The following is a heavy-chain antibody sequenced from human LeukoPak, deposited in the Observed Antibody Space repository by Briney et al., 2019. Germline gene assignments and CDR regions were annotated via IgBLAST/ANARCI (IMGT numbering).Heavy chain of an antibody. D-gene: IGHD2/OR15-2a*01. V-gene: IGHV3-43*02. CDR3: ATWAFYHGMDV. CDR1: GFTFYGYA. Sequence: GGSLRLSCVASGFTFYGYAMHGVRQAPGKGLEWVSLINADGGRTYYADSVNGRFTISRDNSKNSLYLQMNSLRSEDSAVYYCATWAFYHGMDVWGQGTTVIVSS. J-gene: IGHJ6*02. CDR2: INADGGRT.